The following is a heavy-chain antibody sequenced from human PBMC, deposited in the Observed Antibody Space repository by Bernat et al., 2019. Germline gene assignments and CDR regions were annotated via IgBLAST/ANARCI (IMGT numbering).Heavy chain of an antibody. CDR1: GFTVSSNY. V-gene: IGHV3-66*01. D-gene: IGHD3-3*01. CDR3: ARESGRPSYYYDGMDV. Sequence: EVQLVESGGGLVQPGGSLRLSCAASGFTVSSNYMSWVRQAPGKGLEWVSVIYSGGSTYYADSVKGRFTISRDNSKNTLYLQMNSLRAEDTAVYYCARESGRPSYYYDGMDVWGQGTTVTVSS. J-gene: IGHJ6*02. CDR2: IYSGGST.